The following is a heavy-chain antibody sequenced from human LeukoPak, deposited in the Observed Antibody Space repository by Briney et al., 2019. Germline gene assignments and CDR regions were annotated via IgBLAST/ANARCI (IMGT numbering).Heavy chain of an antibody. V-gene: IGHV4-4*07. CDR2: IYTSGST. Sequence: SETLSLTCTVSGGSISSYYWNWVRQPAGKGLEWIGRIYTSGSTNYNPSPKSPVTMSVDPSKNQFSLKMSSVTAADTAVCYCAREVGATDFDYWDEGTLVTVYS. CDR3: AREVGATDFDY. J-gene: IGHJ4*02. D-gene: IGHD1-26*01. CDR1: GGSISSYY.